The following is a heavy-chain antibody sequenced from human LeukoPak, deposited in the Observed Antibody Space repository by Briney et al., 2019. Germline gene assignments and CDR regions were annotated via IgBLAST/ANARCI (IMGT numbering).Heavy chain of an antibody. D-gene: IGHD1/OR15-1a*01. V-gene: IGHV4-39*07. Sequence: SETLSLTCTVSGASINSDTYYWGWIRQAPGKGLEWIGTHSHSGSAYYNPSLRSRITMSLDTSENQLSLKLYSVTAADTAIYYCARYQTGTMFAVWGQGTLVTISS. CDR3: ARYQTGTMFAV. CDR1: GASINSDTYY. CDR2: HSHSGSA. J-gene: IGHJ4*02.